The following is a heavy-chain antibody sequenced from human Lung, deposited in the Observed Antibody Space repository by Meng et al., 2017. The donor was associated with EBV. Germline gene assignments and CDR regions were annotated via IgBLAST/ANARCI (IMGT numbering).Heavy chain of an antibody. D-gene: IGHD6-13*01. CDR2: IYHGGST. V-gene: IGHV4-4*02. Sequence: QGQLQESGPGLVKPSETLSLTCAVSGDSISSINWWTWVRQPPGKGLEWIGEIYHGGSTNYNPSLKSRVTISVDKSKNQFSLKLSSVTAADTAVYYCARVAAAGNEWFDPWGQGTLVTVSS. CDR3: ARVAAAGNEWFDP. CDR1: GDSISSINW. J-gene: IGHJ5*02.